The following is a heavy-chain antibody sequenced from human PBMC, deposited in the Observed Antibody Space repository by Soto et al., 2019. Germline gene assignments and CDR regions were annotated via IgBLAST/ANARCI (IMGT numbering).Heavy chain of an antibody. Sequence: SETLSLTCTVSGGSISSYYWSWIRQPPGKGLEWIGYIYYSGSTNYNPPLKSRVTISVDTSKNQFSLKLSSVTAADTAVYYCARAPSSSWSKYYFDYWGQGTLVTVSS. V-gene: IGHV4-59*01. D-gene: IGHD6-13*01. CDR3: ARAPSSSWSKYYFDY. CDR2: IYYSGST. J-gene: IGHJ4*02. CDR1: GGSISSYY.